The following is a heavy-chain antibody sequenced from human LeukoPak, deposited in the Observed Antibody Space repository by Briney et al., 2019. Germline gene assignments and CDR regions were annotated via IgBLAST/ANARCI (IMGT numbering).Heavy chain of an antibody. Sequence: GASVKVSCKASGYTFTGYYMHWVRQAPGQGLEWMGWINPNSGGTNYAQKFQGRVTMTRDTSISTAYMELSRLRSDDTAVYYCASRGDDYGDYLDNFDYWGQGTLVTVSS. D-gene: IGHD4-17*01. CDR2: INPNSGGT. V-gene: IGHV1-2*02. CDR3: ASRGDDYGDYLDNFDY. J-gene: IGHJ4*02. CDR1: GYTFTGYY.